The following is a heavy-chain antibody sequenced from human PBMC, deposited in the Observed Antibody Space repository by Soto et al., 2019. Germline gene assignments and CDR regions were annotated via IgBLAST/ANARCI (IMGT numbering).Heavy chain of an antibody. CDR1: GYTFTSYA. CDR2: INAGNGNT. Sequence: ASVKVSCKASGYTFTSYAMHWVRQAPGQRLEWMGWINAGNGNTKYSQKFQGRVTITRDTSAGTAYMELSSLRSEDTAVYYCARGGSGWYNDAFDIWGQGTMVT. V-gene: IGHV1-3*01. J-gene: IGHJ3*02. D-gene: IGHD6-19*01. CDR3: ARGGSGWYNDAFDI.